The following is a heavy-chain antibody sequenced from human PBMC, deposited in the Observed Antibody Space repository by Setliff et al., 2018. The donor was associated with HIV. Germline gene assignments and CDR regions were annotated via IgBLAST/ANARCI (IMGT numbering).Heavy chain of an antibody. J-gene: IGHJ4*02. CDR3: ARDSGGYNYDFAVGSFDY. V-gene: IGHV3-64*02. CDR2: ISGDGGTT. CDR1: GFTFSDYS. D-gene: IGHD5-18*01. Sequence: GGSLRLSCAASGFTFSDYSMHWVRQAPGKGLEYVSVISGDGGTTFYEDSVKGRFTISRDNSKNTLYLQMNSLRAEDTAVYYCARDSGGYNYDFAVGSFDYWGQGALVTVSS.